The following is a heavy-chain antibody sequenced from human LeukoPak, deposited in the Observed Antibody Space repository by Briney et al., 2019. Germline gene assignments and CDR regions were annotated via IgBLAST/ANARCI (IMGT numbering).Heavy chain of an antibody. CDR3: ANLVRRWSFDY. CDR2: INGDGSTT. V-gene: IGHV3-74*01. Sequence: GGSPRLSCAASGFTFSRYWMHWVRQAPGKGLVWVSRINGDGSTTSYADSVKGGFTISRDNAKNTLYLQMNSLRAEDTAVYYCANLVRRWSFDYWGQGTLVTVSS. CDR1: GFTFSRYW. J-gene: IGHJ4*02. D-gene: IGHD6-13*01.